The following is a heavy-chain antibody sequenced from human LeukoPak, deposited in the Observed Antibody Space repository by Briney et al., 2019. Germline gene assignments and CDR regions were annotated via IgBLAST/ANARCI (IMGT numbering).Heavy chain of an antibody. Sequence: GGSLRLSCAASGFTFSSYSMNWVRQAPGKGLEWVSSISSSSSYIYYADSVKGRFTISRDNAKNSLYLQMNSLRAEDTAVYYCTRYDLVGSGSYNYWGQGTLVTVSS. CDR3: TRYDLVGSGSYNY. V-gene: IGHV3-21*01. J-gene: IGHJ4*02. CDR1: GFTFSSYS. D-gene: IGHD3-10*01. CDR2: ISSSSSYI.